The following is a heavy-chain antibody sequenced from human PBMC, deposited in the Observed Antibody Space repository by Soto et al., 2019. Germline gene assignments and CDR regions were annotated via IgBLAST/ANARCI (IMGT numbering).Heavy chain of an antibody. V-gene: IGHV1-69*01. J-gene: IGHJ4*02. CDR3: ARTPPMDSGVKYYFDF. D-gene: IGHD3-16*01. Sequence: QVQLVQSGAEVKKTGSSVKVSCKASGGPFSTIGISWVRQAPGQGLEWMGGIIPFFGTANYAPKFQDRVTISADESTSTVYMDLRSLTSEATAIYYCARTPPMDSGVKYYFDFWGQGALVTVSS. CDR1: GGPFSTIG. CDR2: IIPFFGTA.